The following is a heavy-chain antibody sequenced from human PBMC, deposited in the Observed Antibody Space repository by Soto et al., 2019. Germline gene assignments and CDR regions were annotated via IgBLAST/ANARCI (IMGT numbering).Heavy chain of an antibody. CDR2: IIPIFGTA. D-gene: IGHD5-18*01. CDR3: ARSEGYSLNYYYGMDV. J-gene: IGHJ6*04. Sequence: SVKVSCKASGGTVSSYAISWVRQAPGQGLEWMGGIIPIFGTANYAQKFQGRVTITADKSTSTAYMELSSLRSEDTAVYYCARSEGYSLNYYYGMDVWGKGTTVTVSS. V-gene: IGHV1-69*06. CDR1: GGTVSSYA.